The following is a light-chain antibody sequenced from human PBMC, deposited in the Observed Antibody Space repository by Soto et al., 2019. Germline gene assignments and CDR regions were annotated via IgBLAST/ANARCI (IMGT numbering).Light chain of an antibody. CDR1: QTISSY. V-gene: IGKV1-39*01. Sequence: DIQMTQSPSSLSASVGDRVTITCRASQTISSYLNWYQQKPGKAPNLLIYAASSLQSGVPSRFSGSGSVTDFTLTITSLQPEDFATYYCQQTNSIPFTFGQGTNLEI. CDR3: QQTNSIPFT. J-gene: IGKJ2*01. CDR2: AAS.